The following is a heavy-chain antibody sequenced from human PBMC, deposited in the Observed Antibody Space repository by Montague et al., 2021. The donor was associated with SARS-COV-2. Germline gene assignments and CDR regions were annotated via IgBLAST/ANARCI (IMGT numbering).Heavy chain of an antibody. J-gene: IGHJ5*02. V-gene: IGHV3-74*03. CDR2: INTDGSRI. D-gene: IGHD2-21*01. CDR1: GFTFSNYW. Sequence: SMRLSCAVSGFTFSNYWMHWVRQVPGKGLVWVSRINTDGSRITYADSVKGRFTISRDNAKNTLYLQMDSLRPEDSAMYYCASGSCSGGECYQPDPWGQGTLVTVSS. CDR3: ASGSCSGGECYQPDP.